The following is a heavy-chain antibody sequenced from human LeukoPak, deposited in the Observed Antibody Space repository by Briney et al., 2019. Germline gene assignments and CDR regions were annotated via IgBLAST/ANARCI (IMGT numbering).Heavy chain of an antibody. CDR2: ISSSGSTI. J-gene: IGHJ4*02. CDR1: GFTFSSYA. D-gene: IGHD3-16*01. Sequence: GGTLRLSCAASGFTFSSYAMSWVRQAPGKGLEWVSYISSSGSTIYYADSVKGRFTISRDNAKNSLYLQMNSLRADDTAVYYCAKDTPLCYFDYWGQGTLVTVSS. CDR3: AKDTPLCYFDY. V-gene: IGHV3-48*04.